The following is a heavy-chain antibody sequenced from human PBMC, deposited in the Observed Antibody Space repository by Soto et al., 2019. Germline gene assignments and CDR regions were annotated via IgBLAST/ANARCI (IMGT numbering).Heavy chain of an antibody. D-gene: IGHD6-19*01. Sequence: SGPTLVNPTQTLTLTCTFSGFSLSTGGVGVGWIRQPPGKAPEWLALIYWNDDKRYSTSLKTRLTISKDTSKNQVVLTMTNMDPVDTATYYCARIHSEYSSGWYPYRRMDVWGQGTTVTVSS. CDR2: IYWNDDK. CDR1: GFSLSTGGVG. V-gene: IGHV2-5*01. J-gene: IGHJ6*02. CDR3: ARIHSEYSSGWYPYRRMDV.